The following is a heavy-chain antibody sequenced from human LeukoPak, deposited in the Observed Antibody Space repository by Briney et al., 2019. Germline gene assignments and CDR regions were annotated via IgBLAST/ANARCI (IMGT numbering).Heavy chain of an antibody. D-gene: IGHD3-16*01. V-gene: IGHV1-18*04. CDR2: ISAYNGNT. CDR3: ARYVRGRGYSWFDP. Sequence: ASVKVSCKASGYTFTGYYMHWVRQAPGQGLEWMGWISAYNGNTNYAQKLQGRVTMTTDTSTSTAYMELRSLRSDDTAVYYCARYVRGRGYSWFDPWGQGTLVTVSS. J-gene: IGHJ5*02. CDR1: GYTFTGYY.